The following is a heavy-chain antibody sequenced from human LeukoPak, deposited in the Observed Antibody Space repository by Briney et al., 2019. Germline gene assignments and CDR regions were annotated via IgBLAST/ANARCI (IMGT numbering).Heavy chain of an antibody. J-gene: IGHJ3*02. Sequence: PGGSLRLSCAASGFTFSSYAMSWVRQAPGKGLEWVSAISGSGGSTYYADSVKGRFTISRDNSKNTLYLQMNSLRAEDTAVYYCARGYCGGDCYWGAFDIWGQGTMVTVSS. D-gene: IGHD2-21*02. CDR2: ISGSGGST. CDR3: ARGYCGGDCYWGAFDI. CDR1: GFTFSSYA. V-gene: IGHV3-23*01.